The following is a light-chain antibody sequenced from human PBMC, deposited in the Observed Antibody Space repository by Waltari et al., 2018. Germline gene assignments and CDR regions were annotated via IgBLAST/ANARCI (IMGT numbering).Light chain of an antibody. CDR1: QSISSY. Sequence: DIQMTQHPSSLSASVGDRVTITCRASQSISSYLNWYQQKPGKAPKLLIYAASSLQSGVPSRFSGSGSGTEFTLTISSLQPEDFATYYCQQSYSTPYTFGQGTKLEIK. CDR3: QQSYSTPYT. CDR2: AAS. V-gene: IGKV1-39*01. J-gene: IGKJ2*01.